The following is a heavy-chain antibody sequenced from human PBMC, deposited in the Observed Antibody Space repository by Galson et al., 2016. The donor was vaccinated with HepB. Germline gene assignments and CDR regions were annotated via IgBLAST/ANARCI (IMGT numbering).Heavy chain of an antibody. J-gene: IGHJ6*02. CDR1: GFTFSGSV. Sequence: SLRLSCAVSGFTFSGSVIHWVRQASGKGLEWVGRVGRKTENYATAYAASVTGRFTISRDDSKSTAYLQMNRLKAEDTAGYYCLRPGIWDGMDVWGQGTTVTVS. D-gene: IGHD2-15*01. V-gene: IGHV3-73*01. CDR3: LRPGIWDGMDV. CDR2: VGRKTENYAT.